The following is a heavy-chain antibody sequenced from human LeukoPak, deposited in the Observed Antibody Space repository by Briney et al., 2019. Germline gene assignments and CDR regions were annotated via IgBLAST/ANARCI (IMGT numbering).Heavy chain of an antibody. CDR3: ARDAAQVGYFDY. Sequence: GGSLRLSCAASGFTVSSNYMSWVRQAPGKGLERVSVIYSGGSTYYADSVKGRFTISRDNPKNTLYLQMNSLRAEDTAVYYCARDAAQVGYFDYWGQGTLVTVSS. CDR2: IYSGGST. V-gene: IGHV3-53*01. D-gene: IGHD1-26*01. CDR1: GFTVSSNY. J-gene: IGHJ4*02.